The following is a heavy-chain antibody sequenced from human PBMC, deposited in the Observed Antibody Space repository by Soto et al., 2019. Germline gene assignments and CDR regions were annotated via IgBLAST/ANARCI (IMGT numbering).Heavy chain of an antibody. D-gene: IGHD1-1*01. J-gene: IGHJ5*02. V-gene: IGHV1-69*01. CDR1: GGTFSSYA. CDR3: ARDVEMSTSNHNWFAP. Sequence: QVQLVQSGAEVKKPGSSVKVSCKASGGTFSSYAISWVRPAPGQGLEWMGGIIPVFGRTNYARKFQGRVTITADESRRTAYMELSSLRSQDTAVYYCARDVEMSTSNHNWFAPWGQGTLVTVSS. CDR2: IIPVFGRT.